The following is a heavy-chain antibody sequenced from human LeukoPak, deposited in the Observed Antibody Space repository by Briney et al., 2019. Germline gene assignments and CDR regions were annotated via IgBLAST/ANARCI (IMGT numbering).Heavy chain of an antibody. Sequence: SRTLSLTCTVSGGSISSGSYYWSWIRQPAGKGLEWIGRIYTSGSTNYNPSLKSRVTISVDTSKNQFSLKLSSVTAADTAVYYCASSSGSPRYFDLWGRGTLVTVSS. CDR3: ASSSGSPRYFDL. J-gene: IGHJ2*01. V-gene: IGHV4-61*02. CDR2: IYTSGST. CDR1: GGSISSGSYY. D-gene: IGHD3-3*01.